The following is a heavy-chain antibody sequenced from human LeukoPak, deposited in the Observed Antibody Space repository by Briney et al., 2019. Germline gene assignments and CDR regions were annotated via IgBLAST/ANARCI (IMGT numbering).Heavy chain of an antibody. Sequence: GGSLRLSCAASGFTFSSHAMSWVRQAPGKGLEWVSAISGSGGATTYADSVKGRFTISRDNAKNSLYLQMNSLRAEDTAVYYCARGGTTAYYYYYYMDVWGKGTTVTVSS. CDR2: ISGSGGAT. J-gene: IGHJ6*03. V-gene: IGHV3-23*01. CDR3: ARGGTTAYYYYYYMDV. CDR1: GFTFSSHA. D-gene: IGHD1-26*01.